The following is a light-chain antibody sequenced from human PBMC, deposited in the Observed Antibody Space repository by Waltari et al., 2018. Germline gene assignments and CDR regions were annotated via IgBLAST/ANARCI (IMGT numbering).Light chain of an antibody. Sequence: QSALTQPASVSGSPGQSITISCTGSSSDVGRYKFVSWYQQHPGKAPKLMIYEVSERPSGVSDRFSGSKSGNAASLTISGLQTEDEADYYCYSYAGNSAYVFGTGTKVTVL. CDR1: SSDVGRYKF. CDR2: EVS. V-gene: IGLV2-23*02. CDR3: YSYAGNSAYV. J-gene: IGLJ1*01.